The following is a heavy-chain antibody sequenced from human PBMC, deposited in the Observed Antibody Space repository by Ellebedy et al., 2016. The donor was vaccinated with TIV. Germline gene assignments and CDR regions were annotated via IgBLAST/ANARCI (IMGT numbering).Heavy chain of an antibody. J-gene: IGHJ4*02. V-gene: IGHV3-33*01. Sequence: PGGSLRLSCAASGFTFSSYGMHWVRQAPGKGLEWVAVIWYDGSNKYYADSVKGRFTISRDNSKNTLYLQMNSLRAEDTAVYYCARRGSYYEPDYWGQGTLVTVSS. D-gene: IGHD1-26*01. CDR3: ARRGSYYEPDY. CDR1: GFTFSSYG. CDR2: IWYDGSNK.